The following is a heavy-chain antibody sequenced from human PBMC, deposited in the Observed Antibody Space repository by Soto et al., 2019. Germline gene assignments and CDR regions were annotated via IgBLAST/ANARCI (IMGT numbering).Heavy chain of an antibody. D-gene: IGHD2-8*01. J-gene: IGHJ6*03. CDR1: GFTFSSYS. V-gene: IGHV3-21*01. CDR2: ISSSSSYI. Sequence: GGSLRLSCAASGFTFSSYSMNWVRQAPGKGLEWVSSISSSSSYIYYADSVKGRFTISRDNAKNSLYLQMNSLRAEDTAVYYCARDQVVMVYAIMYTYMDVWGKGTTVTVSS. CDR3: ARDQVVMVYAIMYTYMDV.